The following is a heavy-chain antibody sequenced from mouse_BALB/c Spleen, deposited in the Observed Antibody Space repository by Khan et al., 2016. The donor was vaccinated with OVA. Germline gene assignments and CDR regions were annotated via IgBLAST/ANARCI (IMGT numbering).Heavy chain of an antibody. CDR2: INPNNGGS. CDR1: GYTFTSYY. D-gene: IGHD1-1*02. Sequence: VQLQQSGAELVKPGASVKLSCKASGYTFTSYYMYWVKQRPGQGLEWIGAINPNNGGSNCNETFKSKATLTVDKSSSTAYMQLSSLTSEDSAVLYCRRKGYGAFAYWGQGTLVAVAA. V-gene: IGHV1S81*02. J-gene: IGHJ3*01. CDR3: RRKGYGAFAY.